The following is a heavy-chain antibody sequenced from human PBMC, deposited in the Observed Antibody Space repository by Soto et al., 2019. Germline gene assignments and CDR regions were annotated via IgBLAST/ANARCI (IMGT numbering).Heavy chain of an antibody. CDR2: ISSSSSYI. Sequence: GGSLRLSCAASGFTFSSYSMNWVRQAPGKGLEWVSSISSSSSYIYYADSVKGRFTISRDNAKNSLYLQMNSLRAEDTAVYYCARRYCSSTSCYDYGMDVWGQGTTVTVSS. CDR1: GFTFSSYS. D-gene: IGHD2-2*01. J-gene: IGHJ6*02. V-gene: IGHV3-21*01. CDR3: ARRYCSSTSCYDYGMDV.